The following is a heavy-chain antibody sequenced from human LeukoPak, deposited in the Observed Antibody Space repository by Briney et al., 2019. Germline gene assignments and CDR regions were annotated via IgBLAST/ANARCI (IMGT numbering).Heavy chain of an antibody. V-gene: IGHV4-59*01. CDR3: ARERSWGSIWFDY. CDR1: GGSLSSYY. CDR2: IYYSGST. D-gene: IGHD7-27*01. J-gene: IGHJ4*02. Sequence: SETLSLTCTVSGGSLSSYYWSWIRQPPGKGLEWIGYIYYSGSTNYNPSLKSRVTISVDTSKNQFSLKLSSVTAADTAVYYCARERSWGSIWFDYWGQGTLVTVSS.